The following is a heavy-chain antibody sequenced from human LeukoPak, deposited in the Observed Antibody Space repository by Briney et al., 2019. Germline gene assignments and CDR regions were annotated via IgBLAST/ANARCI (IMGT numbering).Heavy chain of an antibody. CDR2: IRYDGSNE. CDR3: ARDLQHIVVVTHYWYFDL. CDR1: GFTFNNYG. V-gene: IGHV3-30*02. D-gene: IGHD2-21*02. J-gene: IGHJ2*01. Sequence: GGSLRLSCAATGFTFNNYGMHWVRQAPGKGLEWVAFIRYDGSNEFYADSVTGRFIISRDNAKNSLYLQMNSLRAEDTAVYYCARDLQHIVVVTHYWYFDLWGRGALVTVSS.